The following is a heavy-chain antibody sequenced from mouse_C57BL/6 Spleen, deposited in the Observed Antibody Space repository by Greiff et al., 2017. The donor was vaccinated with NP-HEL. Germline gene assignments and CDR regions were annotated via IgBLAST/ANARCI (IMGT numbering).Heavy chain of an antibody. CDR3: AKSGTGYYAMDY. CDR1: GFSFTSYG. D-gene: IGHD2-14*01. V-gene: IGHV2-3*01. J-gene: IGHJ4*01. CDR2: IWGDGST. Sequence: VQLVESGPGLVAPSQCLTITCTASGFSFTSYGVSWVRQPPGKGLEWLGVIWGDGSTNYHSALISRLSISKDNSKSQVFLKLNSLQTDDTATYYCAKSGTGYYAMDYWGQGTSVTVSS.